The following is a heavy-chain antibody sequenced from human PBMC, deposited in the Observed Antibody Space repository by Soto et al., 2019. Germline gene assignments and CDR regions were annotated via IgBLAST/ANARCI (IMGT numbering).Heavy chain of an antibody. CDR2: ISYDGSNK. CDR1: GFTFSSYG. V-gene: IGHV3-30*18. J-gene: IGHJ6*02. Sequence: SLRLSCAASGFTFSSYGMHWVRQAPGKGLEWVAVISYDGSNKYYADSVKGRFTISRDNSKNTLYLQMNSLRAEDTAVYYCAKAAGTTHYYYYYGMDVWGQGTTVTVSS. CDR3: AKAAGTTHYYYYYGMDV. D-gene: IGHD1-7*01.